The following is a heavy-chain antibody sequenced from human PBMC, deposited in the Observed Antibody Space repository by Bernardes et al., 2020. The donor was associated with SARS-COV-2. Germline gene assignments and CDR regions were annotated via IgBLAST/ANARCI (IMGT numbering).Heavy chain of an antibody. CDR2: IYWNDDK. D-gene: IGHD1-7*01. V-gene: IGHV2-5*01. J-gene: IGHJ4*02. Sequence: SGPTLLKPTHTLTLTCPFSGFSLTPSAVGVGWIRQPPGKALEWLALIYWNDDKRYSPSLNSRLTLTKDTSKNQVVLTMANMDPVDTATYYCAHSVYNWNYGSYFDYWGQGTLVTVSS. CDR3: AHSVYNWNYGSYFDY. CDR1: GFSLTPSAVG.